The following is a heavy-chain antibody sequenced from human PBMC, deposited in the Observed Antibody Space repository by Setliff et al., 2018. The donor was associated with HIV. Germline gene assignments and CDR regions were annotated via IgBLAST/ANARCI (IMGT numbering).Heavy chain of an antibody. CDR3: AALTTGYYFDY. J-gene: IGHJ4*01. D-gene: IGHD4-17*01. V-gene: IGHV4-31*03. CDR1: GGSISNGGYY. CDR2: IYFSGST. Sequence: SETLSLTCHVSGGSISNGGYYWSWIRQHPGTGLEWIAYIYFSGSTYYNPSLKSRVTVSLDMSKNQFSLRLSPVTAADTAVYYCAALTTGYYFDYWGQGTLVTVSS.